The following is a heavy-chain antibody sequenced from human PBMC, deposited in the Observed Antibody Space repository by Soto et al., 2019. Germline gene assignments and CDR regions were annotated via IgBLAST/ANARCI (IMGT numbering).Heavy chain of an antibody. Sequence: PAETLSLTCTVSGGSISSYYWSWIRQPPGRGLEWIGYIYYSVSTNYNPSLKSRVTISVDTSKNQFSLKLSSVTAADTAVYYCARDRVTGTTTHYYYYGMDVWGQGTTVTVSS. CDR1: GGSISSYY. CDR3: ARDRVTGTTTHYYYYGMDV. D-gene: IGHD1-7*01. CDR2: IYYSVST. J-gene: IGHJ6*02. V-gene: IGHV4-59*01.